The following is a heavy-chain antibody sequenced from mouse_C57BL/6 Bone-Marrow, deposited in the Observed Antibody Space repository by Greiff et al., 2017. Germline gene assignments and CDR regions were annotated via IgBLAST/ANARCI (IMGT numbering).Heavy chain of an antibody. CDR2: IDPSDSYT. V-gene: IGHV1-50*01. CDR1: GYTFTSYW. D-gene: IGHD1-1*02. CDR3: ARGGYYWYFDV. J-gene: IGHJ1*03. Sequence: QVQLQQPGAELVKPGASVKLSCKASGYTFTSYWMQWVKQRPGQGLEWIGKIDPSDSYTNYNQKFKGKATLTVDTSSSTAYMQLSSLTSEDSAVYYCARGGYYWYFDVWGTGTTVTVSS.